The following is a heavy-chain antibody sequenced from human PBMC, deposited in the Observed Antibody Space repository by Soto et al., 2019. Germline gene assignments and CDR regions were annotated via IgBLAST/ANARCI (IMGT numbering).Heavy chain of an antibody. CDR1: GFTFSSYW. V-gene: IGHV3-7*03. CDR2: IKQDGSEK. CDR3: ARDRYSTRGYFDY. J-gene: IGHJ4*02. Sequence: EVQLVESGGGLVQPGGSLRLSCAASGFTFSSYWMSWVRQAPGKGLEWVANIKQDGSEKYYVDSVKGRFTISRDNAKNSLYRQMNSLRAEDTAVYYCARDRYSTRGYFDYWGQGTLVTVSS. D-gene: IGHD6-13*01.